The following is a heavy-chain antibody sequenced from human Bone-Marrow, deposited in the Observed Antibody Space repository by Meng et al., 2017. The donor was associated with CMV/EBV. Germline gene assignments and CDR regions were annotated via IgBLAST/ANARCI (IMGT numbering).Heavy chain of an antibody. V-gene: IGHV3-7*01. J-gene: IGHJ4*02. Sequence: GGSLRLSCAASGFTFSSYWMSWVRQAPGKGLEWVANIKQDGSEKYYVDSVKGRFTISRDNAKNSLYLQMNSLRAEDTAVYYCARNIVRGYYDFWSGYYTGGYFDYWGQGPLVTVYS. D-gene: IGHD3-3*01. CDR2: IKQDGSEK. CDR1: GFTFSSYW. CDR3: ARNIVRGYYDFWSGYYTGGYFDY.